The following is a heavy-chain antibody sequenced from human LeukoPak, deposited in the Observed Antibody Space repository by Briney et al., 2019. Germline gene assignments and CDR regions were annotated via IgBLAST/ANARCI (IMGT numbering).Heavy chain of an antibody. CDR2: LYSGSDT. J-gene: IGHJ2*01. CDR1: GVTVSTDY. D-gene: IGHD3-10*01. Sequence: GGSLRLSCAASGVTVSTDYMNWVRQAPGKGLEWVSILYSGSDTYYADSVKGRVTISRDSSKNIVSLQMNNLRAEDTAVYYCARVGDHFHWYLDLWGRGTLVTVSS. V-gene: IGHV3-53*01. CDR3: ARVGDHFHWYLDL.